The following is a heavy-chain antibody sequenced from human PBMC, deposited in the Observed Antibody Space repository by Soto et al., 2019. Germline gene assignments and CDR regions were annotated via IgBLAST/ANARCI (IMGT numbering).Heavy chain of an antibody. D-gene: IGHD1-7*01. CDR2: ISSSSSYI. Sequence: EVQLLESGGGLVQPGGSLRLSCAASGFIFTTYAMSWVRQPPGKGLEWVSAISSSSSYIYYADSVKGRFTISRDNAKNSLYLQMNSLRAEDTAVYYCARDSLGNWNYRVLRAFDIWGQGTMVTVSS. CDR3: ARDSLGNWNYRVLRAFDI. V-gene: IGHV3-21*01. J-gene: IGHJ3*02. CDR1: GFIFTTYA.